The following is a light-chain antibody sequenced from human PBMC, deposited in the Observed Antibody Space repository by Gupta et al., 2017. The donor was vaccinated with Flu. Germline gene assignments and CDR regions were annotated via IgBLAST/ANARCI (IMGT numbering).Light chain of an antibody. V-gene: IGKV4-1*01. Sequence: DIVMTQSPDSLAVSLGERATINCKSSQSLLYSTNNKNYLAWYQHKVGQPPKLLIYWASTRDSGVPDRFSGSGSGTDFTLTISSLQAEDVAVYYCQQYYTTPMYTFGQGTKLEIK. CDR3: QQYYTTPMYT. J-gene: IGKJ2*01. CDR2: WAS. CDR1: QSLLYSTNNKNY.